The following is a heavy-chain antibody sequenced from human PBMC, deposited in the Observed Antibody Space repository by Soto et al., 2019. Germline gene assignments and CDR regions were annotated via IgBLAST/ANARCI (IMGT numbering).Heavy chain of an antibody. Sequence: PGGSLRLSCAASGFTFSSYAMHWVRQAPGKGLEWVAVISYDGSNKYYADSVKGRFTISRDNSKNTLYLQMNSLRAEDTAVYYCARDHYDFNYFDYWGQGTLVTVSS. V-gene: IGHV3-30-3*01. CDR2: ISYDGSNK. J-gene: IGHJ4*02. CDR1: GFTFSSYA. CDR3: ARDHYDFNYFDY. D-gene: IGHD3-3*01.